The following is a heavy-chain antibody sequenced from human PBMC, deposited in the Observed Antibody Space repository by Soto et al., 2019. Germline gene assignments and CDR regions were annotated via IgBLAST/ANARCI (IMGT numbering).Heavy chain of an antibody. CDR2: IIPVLATG. CDR3: AAAQYYDFWSGLPNHSRYYYYGMDV. J-gene: IGHJ6*02. D-gene: IGHD3-3*01. V-gene: IGHV1-69*01. CDR1: GGTFSNSA. Sequence: QMQLVQSGAEVKRPGSSVKVSCKASGGTFSNSAISWVRQAPGQGLEWMGGIIPVLATGNYAQKFQGRVTITADESTATVSMEMSSLRSEDTAVYYCAAAQYYDFWSGLPNHSRYYYYGMDVWGQGTTVTVSS.